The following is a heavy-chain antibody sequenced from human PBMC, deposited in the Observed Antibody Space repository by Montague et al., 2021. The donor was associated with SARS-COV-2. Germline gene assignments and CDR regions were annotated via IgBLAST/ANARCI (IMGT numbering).Heavy chain of an antibody. CDR3: ARVSGYGSGSSFNWFDS. V-gene: IGHV4-61*02. Sequence: TLSLTCSVFGDSINKFNYFWSWIRQPAGKGLDWIGRVYISGSTDYNPSLKSRVTMLLDKSANELTLQVTSVTAADTAVYYCARVSGYGSGSSFNWFDSWGQGLVVTVSS. CDR2: VYISGST. CDR1: GDSINKFNYF. J-gene: IGHJ5*01. D-gene: IGHD3-10*01.